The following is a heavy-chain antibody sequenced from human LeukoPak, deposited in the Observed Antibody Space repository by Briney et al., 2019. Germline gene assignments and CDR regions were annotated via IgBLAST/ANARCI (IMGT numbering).Heavy chain of an antibody. J-gene: IGHJ5*02. Sequence: SETLSLTCAVYGGSFSGYYWGWIRQPPGKGLEWIGSIYYSGSTYYNPSLKSRVTISVDTSKNQFSLKLSSVTAADTAVYYCARRPAVPAMVTSWGQGTLVTVSS. CDR1: GGSFSGYY. D-gene: IGHD5-18*01. CDR3: ARRPAVPAMVTS. V-gene: IGHV4-39*01. CDR2: IYYSGST.